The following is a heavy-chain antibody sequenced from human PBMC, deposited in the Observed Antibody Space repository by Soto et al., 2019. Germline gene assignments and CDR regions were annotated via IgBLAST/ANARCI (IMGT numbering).Heavy chain of an antibody. V-gene: IGHV1-46*01. Sequence: QVQLVQSGAEVKKPGASVKVSCKASGYTFTSYYVHWVRQAPGQGLEWMGIINPGGGTSYAQKFQARVTMTSDTSTSTVYMELSSLRSDDTAVYYCARVYCSGGSCYGIDYRGQGTLVTVSS. J-gene: IGHJ4*02. CDR1: GYTFTSYY. CDR2: INPGGGT. D-gene: IGHD2-15*01. CDR3: ARVYCSGGSCYGIDY.